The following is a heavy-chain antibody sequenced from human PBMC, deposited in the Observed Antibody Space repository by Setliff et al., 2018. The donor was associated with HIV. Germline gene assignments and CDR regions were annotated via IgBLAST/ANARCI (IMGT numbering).Heavy chain of an antibody. CDR1: GFTFDDYV. CDR2: IRYDGSNK. V-gene: IGHV3-30*02. CDR3: AKDPQQWLATGAEYYFDY. Sequence: PGGSLRLSCAASGFTFDDYVMSWVRQAPGKGLEWVAFIRYDGSNKYYADSVKGRFSISRDKSKNTLYLQMTRLRDEDTAVYYCAKDPQQWLATGAEYYFDYWGQGTLVTVSS. D-gene: IGHD6-19*01. J-gene: IGHJ4*02.